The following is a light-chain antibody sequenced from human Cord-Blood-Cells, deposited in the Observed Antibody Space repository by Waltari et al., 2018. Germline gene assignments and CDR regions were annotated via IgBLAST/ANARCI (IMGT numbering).Light chain of an antibody. CDR2: AAS. V-gene: IGKV1-39*01. Sequence: RVTITCRASQSISSYLNWYQQKPGKAPKLLIYAASSLQSGVPSRFSGSGSGTDFTLTISSLQPEDFATYYCQQSYSTPFTFGGGTKVEIK. CDR3: QQSYSTPFT. J-gene: IGKJ4*01. CDR1: QSISSY.